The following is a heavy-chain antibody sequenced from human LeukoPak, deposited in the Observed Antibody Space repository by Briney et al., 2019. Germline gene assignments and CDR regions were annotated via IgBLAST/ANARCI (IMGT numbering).Heavy chain of an antibody. J-gene: IGHJ5*02. CDR2: IKHSGSA. Sequence: PSETLSLTCAVYGGSFSGYYWNGIRQRPGKGLECIGEIKHSGSANDNPSLKSRVTILVDMSKNQFSQTLSSVTAADTAVYYCARGRHLDLEWLLQVSQNWFDPWGQGTLVSVSS. D-gene: IGHD3-3*01. CDR1: GGSFSGYY. CDR3: ARGRHLDLEWLLQVSQNWFDP. V-gene: IGHV4-34*01.